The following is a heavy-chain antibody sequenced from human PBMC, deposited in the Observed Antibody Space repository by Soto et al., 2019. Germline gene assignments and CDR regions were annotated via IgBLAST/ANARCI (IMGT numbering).Heavy chain of an antibody. CDR3: PRCRLPITTSGWFDP. CDR1: GGSISSDDYD. J-gene: IGHJ5*01. V-gene: IGHV4-31*02. CDR2: VVYSGST. Sequence: SETLPHTCTVSGGSISSDDYDGSWIRQHPGKGLEWIGYVVYSGSTYYEPCLKRRVSMSVDTSKSHFSRKLSSGIAADTAVYYCPRCRLPITTSGWFDPWGQGTLVTVSS. D-gene: IGHD1-1*01.